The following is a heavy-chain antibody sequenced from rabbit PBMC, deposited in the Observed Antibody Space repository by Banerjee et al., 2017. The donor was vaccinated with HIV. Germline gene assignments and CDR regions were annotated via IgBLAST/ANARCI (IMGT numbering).Heavy chain of an antibody. CDR2: INSSSRNV. J-gene: IGHJ4*01. CDR1: GFSFSNGYV. CDR3: ARDTWTVPTGYGYWGL. D-gene: IGHD6-1*01. V-gene: IGHV1S40*01. Sequence: QSLEESGGDLVKPGASLALTCTASGFSFSNGYVMCWVRQAPGKGLEWIACINSSSRNVVYASWATGRFTISKTSSTTVTLQMTSLTAADTATYFCARDTWTVPTGYGYWGLWGPGTLVTVS.